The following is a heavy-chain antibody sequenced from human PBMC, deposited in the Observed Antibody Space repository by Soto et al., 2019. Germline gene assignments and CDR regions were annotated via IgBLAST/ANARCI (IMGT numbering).Heavy chain of an antibody. D-gene: IGHD3-3*01. CDR2: IIPIFGTA. V-gene: IGHV1-69*13. Sequence: VASVKVSCKASGGTFSSYAISWVRQAPGQGLEWMGGIIPIFGTANYAQKFQGRVTITADESTSTAYMELSSLRSEDTAVYYCARIITIFGVPAYYGMDVWGQGTTVTVSS. CDR3: ARIITIFGVPAYYGMDV. J-gene: IGHJ6*02. CDR1: GGTFSSYA.